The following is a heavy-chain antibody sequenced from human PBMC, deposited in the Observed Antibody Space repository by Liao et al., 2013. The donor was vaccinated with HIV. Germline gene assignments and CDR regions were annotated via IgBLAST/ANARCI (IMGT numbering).Heavy chain of an antibody. CDR3: ARGGEQTGDPWHFDL. CDR2: VNQSGST. D-gene: IGHD7-27*01. Sequence: QVQLQQWGAGRLKPAETLSLSCAVYGASFGNNFWTWIRQPPGKGLEWVGEVNQSGSTRYNPSLKSRVTISADTTKNQFSLRLSAVTAADTAVYYCARGGEQTGDPWHFDLWGRGTLVIVSS. V-gene: IGHV4-34*01. CDR1: GASFGNNF. J-gene: IGHJ2*01.